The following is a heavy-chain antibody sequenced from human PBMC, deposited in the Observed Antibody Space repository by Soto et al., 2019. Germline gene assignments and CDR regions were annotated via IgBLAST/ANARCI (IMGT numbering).Heavy chain of an antibody. CDR3: AKGGQGDFDFWSGYYLDY. Sequence: EVKLLESGGGLVQPGGSLRLSCAASGFTFSSYAMSWVRQAPGKGLEWVSGISGSGTSTHYADSVKGRFTISRDNSKNTLYLQMNSLRTEDTAVYYCAKGGQGDFDFWSGYYLDYWGQGALVIVSS. CDR2: ISGSGTST. CDR1: GFTFSSYA. J-gene: IGHJ4*02. D-gene: IGHD3-3*01. V-gene: IGHV3-23*01.